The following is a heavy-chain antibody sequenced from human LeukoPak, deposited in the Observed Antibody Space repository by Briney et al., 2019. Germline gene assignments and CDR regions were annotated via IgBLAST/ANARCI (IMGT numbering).Heavy chain of an antibody. J-gene: IGHJ4*02. V-gene: IGHV3-11*04. CDR1: GFIFSDYY. CDR2: ISSSGSTT. D-gene: IGHD3-3*01. CDR3: ARNNYDFWSGYYSVEYYFDY. Sequence: GGSLRLSCAASGFIFSDYYMSWIRQAPGKGLEWVSYISSSGSTTYYADSVKGRFTISRDNAKNSLYLQMNSLRAEDTAAYYCARNNYDFWSGYYSVEYYFDYWGQGTLVTVSS.